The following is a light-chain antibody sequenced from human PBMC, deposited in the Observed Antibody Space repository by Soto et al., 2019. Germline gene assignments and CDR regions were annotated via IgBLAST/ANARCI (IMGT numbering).Light chain of an antibody. CDR1: QSVSSN. V-gene: IGKV3-15*01. CDR2: GAS. CDR3: QQYFNWPPYT. J-gene: IGKJ2*01. Sequence: EIVMTQSPATLSLSPGERATLSCRASQSVSSNLAWYQQKPGQAPKLLIYGASTRATGITARFSGSGSGTEFTLTISSLLSEDFAVYYCQQYFNWPPYTFGQGTKLEI.